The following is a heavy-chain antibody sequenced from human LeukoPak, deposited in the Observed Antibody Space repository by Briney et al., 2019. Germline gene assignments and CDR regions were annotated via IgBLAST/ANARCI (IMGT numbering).Heavy chain of an antibody. CDR1: GFTFSSYW. Sequence: GGSLRLSCAASGFTFSSYWMSWVRQAPGKGLEWVANINQDGGEKYYVDSVKGRFTISRDNAKNSLYLQMNSPRAEDTAVYYCARDSDYGDYVDPQYYFDYWGQGTLVTVSS. J-gene: IGHJ4*02. D-gene: IGHD4-17*01. CDR3: ARDSDYGDYVDPQYYFDY. V-gene: IGHV3-7*01. CDR2: INQDGGEK.